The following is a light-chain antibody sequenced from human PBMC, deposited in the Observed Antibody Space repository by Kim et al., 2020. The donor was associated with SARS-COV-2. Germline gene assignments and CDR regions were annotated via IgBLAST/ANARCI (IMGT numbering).Light chain of an antibody. CDR1: NIGSKS. CDR2: YDS. CDR3: QVWDSSSDHPVV. V-gene: IGLV3-21*04. J-gene: IGLJ2*01. Sequence: PGKRARVTCGGNNIGSKSVHGYQQKPGQAPVLVIYYDSDRPSGIPERFSGSNSGNTATLTISRVEAGDEADYYCQVWDSSSDHPVVFGGGTQLTVL.